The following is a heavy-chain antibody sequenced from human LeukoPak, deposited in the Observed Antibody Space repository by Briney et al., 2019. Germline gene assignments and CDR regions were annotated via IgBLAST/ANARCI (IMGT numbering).Heavy chain of an antibody. J-gene: IGHJ1*01. D-gene: IGHD3-22*01. CDR2: INPNSGGT. CDR1: GYTFTAYY. CDR3: ATSSGYYVGYIRH. V-gene: IGHV1-2*02. Sequence: GASVKVSCKASGYTFTAYYMHWVRQAPGQGLEWMGWINPNSGGTNYAQKFQGRVTMTRGTSISTAYMELSSLRSDDTAVYYCATSSGYYVGYIRHWGQGTLVTVSS.